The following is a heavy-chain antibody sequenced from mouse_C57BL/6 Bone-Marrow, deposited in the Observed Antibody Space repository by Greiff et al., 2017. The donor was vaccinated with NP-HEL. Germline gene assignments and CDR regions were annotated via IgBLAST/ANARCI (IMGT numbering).Heavy chain of an antibody. CDR2: IYPRSGNT. CDR1: GYTFTSYC. Sequence: VQLQQSGAELARPGASVKLSCKASGYTFTSYCISWVKQRPGQGLEWIGEIYPRSGNTYYNEKFKGKATLTADKSSSTAYMELRSLTSEDSAVYFCARWDYYGSSYVFDYWGQGTTLTVSA. D-gene: IGHD1-1*01. CDR3: ARWDYYGSSYVFDY. V-gene: IGHV1-81*01. J-gene: IGHJ2*01.